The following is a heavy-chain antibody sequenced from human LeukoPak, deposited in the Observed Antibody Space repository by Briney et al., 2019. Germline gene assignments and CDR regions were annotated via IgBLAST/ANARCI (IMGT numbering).Heavy chain of an antibody. Sequence: SETLSLTCTVSGGSISSGDYYWSWIRQPPGKGLEWIGYIYYSGSTYYNPSLKSRVTISVDTSKNQFSLKLSSVTAADTAVYYCASVHYYGSGSYADYWGQGTLVTVSS. D-gene: IGHD3-10*01. CDR2: IYYSGST. V-gene: IGHV4-30-4*08. CDR3: ASVHYYGSGSYADY. J-gene: IGHJ4*02. CDR1: GGSISSGDYY.